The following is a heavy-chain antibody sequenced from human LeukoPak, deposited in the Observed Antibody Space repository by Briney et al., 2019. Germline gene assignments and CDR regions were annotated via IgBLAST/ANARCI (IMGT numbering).Heavy chain of an antibody. CDR3: AKGSYSYGSLDAFDI. CDR1: GFTFDDYA. Sequence: PGGSLGLSCAASGFTFDDYAMHWVRQAPGKGLEWVSGISWNSGSIGYADSVKGRFTISRDNAKNSLYLQMNSLRAEDMALYYCAKGSYSYGSLDAFDIWGQGTMVTVSS. D-gene: IGHD5-18*01. CDR2: ISWNSGSI. J-gene: IGHJ3*02. V-gene: IGHV3-9*03.